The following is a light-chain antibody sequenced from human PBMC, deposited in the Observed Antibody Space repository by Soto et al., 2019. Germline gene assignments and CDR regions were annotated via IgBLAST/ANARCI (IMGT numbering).Light chain of an antibody. Sequence: ETVLTQSPGTLSLSPGERATLSCRASQSVSSSYLAWYQQKPGQAPRLLIYGASSRATGIPDGFSGSGSGTDFTLTISRLEPEDFAVYYCQQYGSSLWTFGQGTKVDIK. CDR2: GAS. V-gene: IGKV3-20*01. J-gene: IGKJ1*01. CDR1: QSVSSSY. CDR3: QQYGSSLWT.